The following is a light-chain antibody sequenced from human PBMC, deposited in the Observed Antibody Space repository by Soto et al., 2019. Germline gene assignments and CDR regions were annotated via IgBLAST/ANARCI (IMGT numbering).Light chain of an antibody. V-gene: IGLV2-14*03. J-gene: IGLJ2*01. CDR1: SSDVGGYNY. Sequence: QSALTQPASVSGSPGQSITISCTGTSSDVGGYNYVSWYQHHPGKAPKLIIYDVSNRPSGVSNRFSASKSDNTASLTNSGLQAEDEADYYCSSYSTNSPVLLGGGTKLTVL. CDR3: SSYSTNSPVL. CDR2: DVS.